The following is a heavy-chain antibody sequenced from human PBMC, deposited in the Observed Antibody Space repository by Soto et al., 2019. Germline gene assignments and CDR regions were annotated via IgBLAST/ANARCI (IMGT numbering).Heavy chain of an antibody. CDR3: ATLYCSSTSCYPYGVDV. Sequence: GGSLRLSCAASGFTFSSYAMHWVRQAPGKGLEWVAVISYDGSNKYYADSVKGRFTISRDNSKNTLYLQMNSLRAEDTAVYYCATLYCSSTSCYPYGVDVWGQGTTVTVSS. V-gene: IGHV3-30-3*01. J-gene: IGHJ6*02. CDR1: GFTFSSYA. D-gene: IGHD2-2*01. CDR2: ISYDGSNK.